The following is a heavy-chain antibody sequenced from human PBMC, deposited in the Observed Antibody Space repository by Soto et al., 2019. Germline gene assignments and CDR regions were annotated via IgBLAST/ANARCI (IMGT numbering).Heavy chain of an antibody. CDR3: GRAKSIFGIVPEVYDI. D-gene: IGHD3-3*01. Sequence: QVQLVQSGAEVKKPGSSVKVSCMTSGGSFSGYVFTWVRQAPGQGLEWMGRIIPVHNLTNYAESRQGRVTISADAASSTNYMELSTPGSDDTAVYFCGRAKSIFGIVPEVYDIWCQGTMVIVSS. V-gene: IGHV1-69*04. J-gene: IGHJ3*02. CDR2: IIPVHNLT. CDR1: GGSFSGYV.